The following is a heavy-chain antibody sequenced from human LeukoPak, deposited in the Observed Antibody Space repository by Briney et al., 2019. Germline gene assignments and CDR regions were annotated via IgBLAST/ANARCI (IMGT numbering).Heavy chain of an antibody. Sequence: GRSLRLSCAASGFTFSSYGMHWVRQAPGKGLEWVAVISYDGSNKYYADSVKGRFTISRDNSKNPLYLQMNSLRAEDTAVYYCAKDGGLLTTRYYFDYWGQGTLVTVSS. V-gene: IGHV3-30*18. J-gene: IGHJ4*02. CDR2: ISYDGSNK. CDR3: AKDGGLLTTRYYFDY. CDR1: GFTFSSYG. D-gene: IGHD4-11*01.